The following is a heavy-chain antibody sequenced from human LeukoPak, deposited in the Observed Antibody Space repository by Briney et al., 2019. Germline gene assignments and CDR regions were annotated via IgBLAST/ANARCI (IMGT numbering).Heavy chain of an antibody. D-gene: IGHD6-13*01. J-gene: IGHJ3*02. CDR2: VYYSGST. Sequence: SETLSLTCTVSGGSISNDYWNWIRQPPGKGLEWIGFVYYSGSTNYNPSLESRVTISVDTSKTQFSLKLRSVTAADTAVYYCARRRRLAAVGTDAFDIWGQGTVVPVSS. CDR3: ARRRRLAAVGTDAFDI. CDR1: GGSISNDY. V-gene: IGHV4-59*08.